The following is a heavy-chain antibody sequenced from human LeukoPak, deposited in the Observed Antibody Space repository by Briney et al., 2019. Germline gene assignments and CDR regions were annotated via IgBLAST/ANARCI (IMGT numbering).Heavy chain of an antibody. Sequence: PGGSLRLSCAASGFTDITNYMNWVRQAPGKGLEWVSILYSGSDTYYADSVKGRFTISRDSSKNILSLQMNNLRAEDTAVYYCARVGDHFHWYLDLWGRGTLVTVSS. D-gene: IGHD3-10*01. J-gene: IGHJ2*01. CDR3: ARVGDHFHWYLDL. CDR2: LYSGSDT. V-gene: IGHV3-53*01. CDR1: GFTDITNY.